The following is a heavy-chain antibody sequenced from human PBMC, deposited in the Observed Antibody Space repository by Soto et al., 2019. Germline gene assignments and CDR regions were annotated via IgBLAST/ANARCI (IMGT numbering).Heavy chain of an antibody. CDR1: GGTFSSYA. Sequence: QVQLVQSGAEVKKPGSSVKVSCKASGGTFSSYAISWVRQAPGQGLEWMGGIIPIFGTANYAQKFQGRVTITADESTSTAYMELSSLRSEDTAVYYCAFCSSARPYYYYYYGMDVWGQGTTVTVSS. D-gene: IGHD6-6*01. CDR2: IIPIFGTA. CDR3: AFCSSARPYYYYYYGMDV. J-gene: IGHJ6*02. V-gene: IGHV1-69*01.